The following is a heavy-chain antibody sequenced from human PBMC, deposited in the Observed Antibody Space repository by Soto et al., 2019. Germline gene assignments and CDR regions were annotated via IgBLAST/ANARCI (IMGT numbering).Heavy chain of an antibody. V-gene: IGHV4-31*03. D-gene: IGHD3-22*01. J-gene: IGHJ6*02. Sequence: QVQLQESGPGLVKPSQTLSLTCTVSGGSISSGGYYWSWIRQHPGKGLEWIGYIYYSGSTYYNPSLKSRVTISVDTSKNQFSLKLSSVTAADTAVYYCASALHYYDSSGYYYVPYGMDVWGQGTTVTVSS. CDR3: ASALHYYDSSGYYYVPYGMDV. CDR1: GGSISSGGYY. CDR2: IYYSGST.